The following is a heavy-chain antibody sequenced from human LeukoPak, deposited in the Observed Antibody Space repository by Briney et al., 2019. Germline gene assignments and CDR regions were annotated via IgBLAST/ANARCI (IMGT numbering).Heavy chain of an antibody. CDR2: ISSSSSYI. V-gene: IGHV3-21*01. CDR3: AVNGVAAYYFDY. J-gene: IGHJ4*02. D-gene: IGHD2-15*01. CDR1: GFTFSSYS. Sequence: GGSLRLSCAASGFTFSSYSMNWVRQAPGKGLEWVSSISSSSSYIYYADSVKGRFTISRDNAKNSLYLQMNSLRAEDTAVYYCAVNGVAAYYFDYWGQGTLVTVSS.